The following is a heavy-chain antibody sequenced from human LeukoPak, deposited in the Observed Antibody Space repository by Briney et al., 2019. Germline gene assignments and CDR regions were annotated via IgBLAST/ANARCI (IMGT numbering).Heavy chain of an antibody. Sequence: PGGSLRLSCAASGFTFDDYAMHWVRQAPGKGLEWVSGISWNSGSIGYADSVKGRFTISRDNAKNSLYLQMNSLRAEDMALYYCAKCSSSWYLFCYFDYWGQGTLVTVSS. D-gene: IGHD6-13*01. CDR1: GFTFDDYA. V-gene: IGHV3-9*03. CDR3: AKCSSSWYLFCYFDY. CDR2: ISWNSGSI. J-gene: IGHJ4*02.